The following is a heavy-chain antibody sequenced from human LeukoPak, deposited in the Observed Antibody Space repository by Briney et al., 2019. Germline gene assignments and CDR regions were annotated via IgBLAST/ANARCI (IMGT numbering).Heavy chain of an antibody. D-gene: IGHD6-19*01. J-gene: IGHJ5*02. CDR1: GFTFDDYA. Sequence: PGGSLRLSCAASGFTFDDYAMHWVRQAPGKGLEWVSGISWNGGNIGYADSVKGRFIISRDNARNSPYLQMNSLRAEDMALYYCAKGGIAVAGTWFDPWGQGTLVTVSS. CDR3: AKGGIAVAGTWFDP. CDR2: ISWNGGNI. V-gene: IGHV3-9*03.